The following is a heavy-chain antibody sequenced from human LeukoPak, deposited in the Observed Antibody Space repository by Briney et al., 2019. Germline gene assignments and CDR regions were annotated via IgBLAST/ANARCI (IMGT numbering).Heavy chain of an antibody. CDR1: GDSINSGGYY. Sequence: SETLSLTCTVSGDSINSGGYYWSWIRQHPGKGLEWIGYIYYSGSTYYSPSLRSRVSLSLDTSKNQVSLKLSSVTAADTAVYYCATQANFYDSSGYFHHWGQGTLVTVSS. CDR2: IYYSGST. J-gene: IGHJ1*01. D-gene: IGHD3-22*01. V-gene: IGHV4-31*03. CDR3: ATQANFYDSSGYFHH.